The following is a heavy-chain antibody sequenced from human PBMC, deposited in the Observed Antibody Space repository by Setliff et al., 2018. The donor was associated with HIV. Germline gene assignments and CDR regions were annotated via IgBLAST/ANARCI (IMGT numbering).Heavy chain of an antibody. CDR1: GYSISSGYY. CDR2: IYHNGTT. D-gene: IGHD2-15*01. J-gene: IGHJ4*02. CDR3: ASSPAWRSDSGLHTFDY. V-gene: IGHV4-38-2*01. Sequence: SETLSLTCGVSGYSISSGYYWGWIRQPPGKGLEWIGSIYHNGTTYYNPSLKSRGTISVDTSQNQFSLKLSSVTAADTAVYYCASSPAWRSDSGLHTFDYWGQGTLGTVSS.